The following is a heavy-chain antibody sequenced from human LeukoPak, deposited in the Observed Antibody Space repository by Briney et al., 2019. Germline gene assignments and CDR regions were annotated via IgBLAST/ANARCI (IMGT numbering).Heavy chain of an antibody. CDR3: ARDNWVDC. V-gene: IGHV3-48*04. CDR2: IDTSSTTM. J-gene: IGHJ5*01. CDR1: GLTFSKYS. Sequence: GSLRLSCAASGLTFSKYSMTWVRQAPGKGLEWVSFIDTSSTTMYYTDSVKGRFTISRDNAKNSLYLQVNSLKVEDTARYYCARDNWVDCWGQGTLVTVSS.